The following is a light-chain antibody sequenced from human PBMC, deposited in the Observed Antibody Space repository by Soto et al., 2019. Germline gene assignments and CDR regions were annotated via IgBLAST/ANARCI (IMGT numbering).Light chain of an antibody. CDR1: QSVLYSSNNKNY. CDR3: QQRSNWPIT. CDR2: WAS. V-gene: IGKV4-1*01. J-gene: IGKJ5*01. Sequence: DIVMTQSPDSLAVSLGERATLNCKSSQSVLYSSNNKNYLAWYQQKPGQPPKLLIYWASTRESGVPDRFSGSGSGTDFTLTISSLEPEDFAVYYCQQRSNWPITFGQGTRLEI.